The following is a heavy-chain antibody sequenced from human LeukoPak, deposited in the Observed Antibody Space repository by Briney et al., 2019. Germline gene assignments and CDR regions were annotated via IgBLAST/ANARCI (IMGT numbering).Heavy chain of an antibody. J-gene: IGHJ5*02. Sequence: SETLSLTCIVSGGSITSNRNYWGWIRQPPGKGLEWIGSIYYSGSTYYNPSLKSRVTISVDTSKNQFSLKLSSVTAADTAVYYCARGGVTIPFDPWGQGTLVTVSS. CDR1: GGSITSNRNY. D-gene: IGHD3-3*01. CDR3: ARGGVTIPFDP. V-gene: IGHV4-39*07. CDR2: IYYSGST.